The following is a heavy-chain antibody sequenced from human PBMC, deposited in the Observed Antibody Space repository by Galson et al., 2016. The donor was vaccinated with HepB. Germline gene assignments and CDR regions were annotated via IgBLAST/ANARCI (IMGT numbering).Heavy chain of an antibody. J-gene: IGHJ6*02. Sequence: SLRLSCAGSGFTFSNYAMNWVRQAPGKGLEWVSYISSSGSTIYYADSVKGRFTISRDNAKNSLYLQTNSLRDEDTAAYYCARDARASVYFYYYGMDVWGQGTTVTVSS. V-gene: IGHV3-11*01. D-gene: IGHD3-10*01. CDR3: ARDARASVYFYYYGMDV. CDR2: ISSSGSTI. CDR1: GFTFSNYA.